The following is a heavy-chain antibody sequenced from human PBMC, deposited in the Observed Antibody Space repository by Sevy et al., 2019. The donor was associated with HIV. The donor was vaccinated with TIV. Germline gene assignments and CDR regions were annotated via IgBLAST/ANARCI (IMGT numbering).Heavy chain of an antibody. Sequence: GGSLRLSCAVSGFSFDSYGMTWVRQAPGKGLEWVSGISGSGTRTYYADSVKGRFIISRDNSKNTLYLQMNSLRSEDKAIYDWGKGGGGHYDPDEIGYYFYYYNMDVWGKGTTVTVSS. D-gene: IGHD3-22*01. CDR3: GKGGGGHYDPDEIGYYFYYYNMDV. J-gene: IGHJ6*03. CDR1: GFSFDSYG. V-gene: IGHV3-23*01. CDR2: ISGSGTRT.